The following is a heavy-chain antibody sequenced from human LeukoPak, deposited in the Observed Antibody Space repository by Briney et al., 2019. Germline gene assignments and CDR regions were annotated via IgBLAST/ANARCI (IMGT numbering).Heavy chain of an antibody. CDR2: ISGDGGST. D-gene: IGHD6-19*01. J-gene: IGHJ4*02. CDR1: GFTFSSYA. Sequence: PGGSLRLSCAASGFTFSSYAMSWVRPAPGKGLEWVSLISGDGGSTYYADSVKGRFTISRDNSKNSLYLQMNSLRTEDTALYYCAKIRSVASDYWGQGTLVTVSS. V-gene: IGHV3-43*02. CDR3: AKIRSVASDY.